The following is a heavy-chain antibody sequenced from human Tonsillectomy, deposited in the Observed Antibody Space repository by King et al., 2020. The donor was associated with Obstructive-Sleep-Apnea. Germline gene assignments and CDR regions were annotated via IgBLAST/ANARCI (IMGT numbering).Heavy chain of an antibody. CDR1: GFTFSSYW. D-gene: IGHD3-9*01. J-gene: IGHJ1*01. CDR2: IKQDGSEK. Sequence: VQLVESGGGLVQPGGSLRLSCAASGFTFSSYWMSWVRQAPGKGLEWVANIKQDGSEKYYVDSVKGRFTISRDNAKNSLYLQMNSLRAEDTAVYYCARVRYDILTGYYTRYFQHWGQGTLVTVSS. CDR3: ARVRYDILTGYYTRYFQH. V-gene: IGHV3-7*01.